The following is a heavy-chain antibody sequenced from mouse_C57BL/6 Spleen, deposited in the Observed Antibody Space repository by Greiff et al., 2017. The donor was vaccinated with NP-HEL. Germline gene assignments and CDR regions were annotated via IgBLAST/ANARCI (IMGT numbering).Heavy chain of an antibody. CDR3: ARSYYSNYTSWFAY. CDR2: IDPSDSYT. J-gene: IGHJ3*01. CDR1: GYTFTSYW. D-gene: IGHD2-5*01. Sequence: QVQLKQPGAELVMPGASVKLSCKASGYTFTSYWMHWVKQRPGQGLEWIGEIDPSDSYTNYNQKFKGKSTLTVDKSSSTAYMQLSSLTSEDSAVYYCARSYYSNYTSWFAYWGQGTLVTVSA. V-gene: IGHV1-69*01.